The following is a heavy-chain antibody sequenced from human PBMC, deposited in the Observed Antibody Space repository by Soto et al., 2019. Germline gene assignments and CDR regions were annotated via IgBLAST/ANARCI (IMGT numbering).Heavy chain of an antibody. CDR3: ARDLDGSGSYYTDY. CDR1: GYMFISYG. V-gene: IGHV1-18*01. Sequence: EASVKVSCKASGYMFISYGINWVRQAPGQGLEWMGWISVYNGNTKYAQNLQGRVTMTTDTSTSTAYMEMRSLTSDDTAVYYCARDLDGSGSYYTDYWGPGTLVTVSS. J-gene: IGHJ4*02. CDR2: ISVYNGNT. D-gene: IGHD3-10*01.